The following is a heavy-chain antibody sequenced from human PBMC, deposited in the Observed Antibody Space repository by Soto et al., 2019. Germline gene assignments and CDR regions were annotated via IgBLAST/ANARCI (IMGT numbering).Heavy chain of an antibody. V-gene: IGHV3-74*02. Sequence: EVQLVESGGGLVQPGESLRLSCVVSGFTISSYWMHWVRQAPGKGLVWVSRINGDGSSTNYADSVKGRFTISRDNAKNTLYLHMNTLRAEDTAVYYCAIAVAAPTAIAYWGQGNQVTVSS. D-gene: IGHD6-19*01. CDR1: GFTISSYW. CDR2: INGDGSST. CDR3: AIAVAAPTAIAY. J-gene: IGHJ4*02.